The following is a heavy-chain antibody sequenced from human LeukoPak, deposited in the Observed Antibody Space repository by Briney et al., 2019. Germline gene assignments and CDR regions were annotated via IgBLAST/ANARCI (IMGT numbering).Heavy chain of an antibody. V-gene: IGHV3-30-3*01. J-gene: IGHJ6*02. CDR2: ISYDGSNK. Sequence: GGSLRLSCAASGFTFSSYAMHWVRQAPGKGLEWVAVISYDGSNKYYADSVKGRFTISRDNSKNTLYLQMNSLRAEDTAVYYCARDGAPDYDYVWGSYRFPHYYYYGMDVWGQGTTVTVSS. CDR1: GFTFSSYA. CDR3: ARDGAPDYDYVWGSYRFPHYYYYGMDV. D-gene: IGHD3-16*02.